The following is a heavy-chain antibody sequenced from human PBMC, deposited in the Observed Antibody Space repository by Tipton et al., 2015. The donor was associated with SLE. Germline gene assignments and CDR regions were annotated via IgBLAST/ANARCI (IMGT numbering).Heavy chain of an antibody. CDR2: IYYSGST. Sequence: TLSLTCTVSGGSISSSSYYWGWIRQPPGKGLEWIGSIYYSGSTYYNPSLKSRVTISVDTSKNQFSLKLSSVTAADTAVYYCARAYSSDNAFDIWGQVTMVTVSS. V-gene: IGHV4-39*07. D-gene: IGHD6-25*01. CDR1: GGSISSSSYY. J-gene: IGHJ3*02. CDR3: ARAYSSDNAFDI.